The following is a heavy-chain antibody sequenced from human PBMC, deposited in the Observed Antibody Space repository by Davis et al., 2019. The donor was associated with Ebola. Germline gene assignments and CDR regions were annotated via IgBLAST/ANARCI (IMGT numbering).Heavy chain of an antibody. V-gene: IGHV4-4*07. CDR1: GGSISGLH. D-gene: IGHD2-2*01. CDR3: ARQYCSTTSCRSYWYFDL. J-gene: IGHJ2*01. CDR2: IYTSGSAT. Sequence: SETLSLTCTVSGGSISGLHWTWIRQPAGRGLEYIGRIYTSGSATDYNPSLKSRGTVSVDTSKNQFSLKLSSVTASDTAMYYCARQYCSTTSCRSYWYFDLWGRGTLVTVSS.